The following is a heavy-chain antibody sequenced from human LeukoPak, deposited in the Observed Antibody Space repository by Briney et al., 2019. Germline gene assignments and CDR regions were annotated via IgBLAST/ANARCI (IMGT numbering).Heavy chain of an antibody. CDR3: ARVGMVRGVNGFDY. CDR2: INSDGSST. D-gene: IGHD3-10*01. J-gene: IGHJ4*02. V-gene: IGHV3-74*01. Sequence: ETGGSLRLSCAASGFTFSSYWMHWVRQAPGKGLVWVSRINSDGSSTSYADSVKGRFTISRDIAKNTLYLQMNSLRAEDTAVYYCARVGMVRGVNGFDYWGQGTLVTVSS. CDR1: GFTFSSYW.